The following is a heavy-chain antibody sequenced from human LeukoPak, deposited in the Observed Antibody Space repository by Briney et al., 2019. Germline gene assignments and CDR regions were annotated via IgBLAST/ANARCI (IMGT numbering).Heavy chain of an antibody. V-gene: IGHV3-23*01. CDR1: GFTFSNYA. CDR3: AKDLVAYYDSRGYYSPFDY. Sequence: GGSLRLSCAASGFTFSNYAMGWVRQAPGRGLEWVSSISAAGDRTYYADSVKGRFTISRDNSKNTLYLQMNSLRAGDTAVYYCAKDLVAYYDSRGYYSPFDYWGQGILVTVSS. J-gene: IGHJ4*02. CDR2: ISAAGDRT. D-gene: IGHD3-22*01.